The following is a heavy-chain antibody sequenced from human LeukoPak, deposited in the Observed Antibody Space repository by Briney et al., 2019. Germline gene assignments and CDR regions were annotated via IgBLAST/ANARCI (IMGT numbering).Heavy chain of an antibody. CDR1: GFTFSSYS. CDR3: ARTLALRYCSGGSCYYFDY. Sequence: GGSLRLSCAASGFTFSSYSMNWVRQAPGKGLEWVSSISSSSSYIYYADSVKGRFTISRDNAKNPLYLQMNSLRAEDTAVYYCARTLALRYCSGGSCYYFDYWGQGTLVTVSS. D-gene: IGHD2-15*01. CDR2: ISSSSSYI. J-gene: IGHJ4*02. V-gene: IGHV3-21*01.